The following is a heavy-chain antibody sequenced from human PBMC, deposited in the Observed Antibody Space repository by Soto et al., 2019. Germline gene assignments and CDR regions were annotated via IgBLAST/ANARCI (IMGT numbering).Heavy chain of an antibody. Sequence: GGSLRLSCAASGFTFSSYSMNWVRQAPGKGLEWVSSISSSSSYIYYADSVKGRFTISRDNAKNSLYLQMNSLRDEDTAVYYCARVKSSGSYNWFDPWGQGTLVTVSS. CDR3: ARVKSSGSYNWFDP. D-gene: IGHD1-26*01. CDR1: GFTFSSYS. J-gene: IGHJ5*02. CDR2: ISSSSSYI. V-gene: IGHV3-21*01.